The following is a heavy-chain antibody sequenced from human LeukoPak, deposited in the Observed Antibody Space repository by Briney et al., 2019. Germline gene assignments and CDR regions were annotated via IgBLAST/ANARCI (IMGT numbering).Heavy chain of an antibody. CDR3: ATSRGYKDNFDY. D-gene: IGHD5-24*01. CDR2: ISWNSGSI. Sequence: GGSLRLSCAASGFTFDDYAMHWVRQAPGKGLEWVSGISWNSGSIGYVDSVKGRFTISRDNAKNSLYLQMNSLRAEDTALYYCATSRGYKDNFDYWGQGTLVTVSS. CDR1: GFTFDDYA. J-gene: IGHJ4*02. V-gene: IGHV3-9*01.